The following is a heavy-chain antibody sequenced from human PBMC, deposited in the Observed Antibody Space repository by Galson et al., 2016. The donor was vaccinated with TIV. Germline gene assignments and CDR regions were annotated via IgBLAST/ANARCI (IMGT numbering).Heavy chain of an antibody. CDR1: GFSFSSYS. V-gene: IGHV3-21*01. CDR3: TRDGPLFGVEIDY. D-gene: IGHD3-3*01. J-gene: IGHJ4*02. CDR2: ISHGGSNYI. Sequence: SLRLSCATSGFSFSSYSMNWVRQAPGKGLEWVSSISHGGSNYIYYADSVKGRFIISRDSAKNSLYLQMNSLRAEDTAVYYCTRDGPLFGVEIDYWGQGALVTVAS.